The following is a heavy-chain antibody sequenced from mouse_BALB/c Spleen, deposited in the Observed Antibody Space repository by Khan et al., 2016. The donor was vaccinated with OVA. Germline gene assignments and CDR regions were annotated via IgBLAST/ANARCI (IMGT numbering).Heavy chain of an antibody. Sequence: QIQLVQSGPELKKPGETVKISCKASGYTFTDYSMHWVKQAPGKGLKWMGWINTETGEPTYADDFKGRFAFSLETSASTAYLQINNLKNEDTATXFCARNFLYYYGSRPFAYWCQETLVIVSA. CDR2: INTETGEP. J-gene: IGHJ3*01. D-gene: IGHD1-1*01. V-gene: IGHV9-2-1*01. CDR1: GYTFTDYS. CDR3: ARNFLYYYGSRPFAY.